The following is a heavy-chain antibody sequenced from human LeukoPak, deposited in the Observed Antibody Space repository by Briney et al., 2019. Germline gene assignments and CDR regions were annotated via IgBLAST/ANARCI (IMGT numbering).Heavy chain of an antibody. V-gene: IGHV3-7*01. CDR2: IRQDGSEM. CDR1: GFIFSRYW. Sequence: AGGSLRLSCAASGFIFSRYWMSWVRQAPGKGREWVANIRQDGSEMYYVASVRGRFTISRDNAKHSLYLQMSGLRADDTAIYYCARDRPAVGRLKGVYWGRGGLVSVCS. J-gene: IGHJ4*02. CDR3: ARDRPAVGRLKGVY. D-gene: IGHD2-2*01.